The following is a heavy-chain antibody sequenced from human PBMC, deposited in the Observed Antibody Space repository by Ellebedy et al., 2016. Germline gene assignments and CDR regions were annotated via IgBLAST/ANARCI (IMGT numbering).Heavy chain of an antibody. Sequence: SVKVSCXASGENFNLYSFTWVRQAPGQGLEWMGGIVPMLRRTSYAQKFQGRLTIIGDESTSTVYMEMSSLRSEDTAVYYCATSSPPAQGLFDIWGQGTMVTVSS. CDR1: GENFNLYS. CDR3: ATSSPPAQGLFDI. J-gene: IGHJ3*02. V-gene: IGHV1-69*10. D-gene: IGHD3/OR15-3a*01. CDR2: IVPMLRRT.